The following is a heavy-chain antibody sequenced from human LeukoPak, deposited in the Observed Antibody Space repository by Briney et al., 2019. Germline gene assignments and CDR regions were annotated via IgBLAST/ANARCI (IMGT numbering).Heavy chain of an antibody. V-gene: IGHV4-31*03. CDR1: GGSISSGGYY. CDR3: ARGSDNYDSSGQIDY. J-gene: IGHJ4*02. CDR2: IYYSGST. D-gene: IGHD3-22*01. Sequence: SGTLSLTCTVSGGSISSGGYYWSWIRQHPGKGLEYIVYIYYSGSTYYNPSLKSRVTISVDMSKNQFSLRLSSVTAADTAVYYCARGSDNYDSSGQIDYWGQGTLVTVSS.